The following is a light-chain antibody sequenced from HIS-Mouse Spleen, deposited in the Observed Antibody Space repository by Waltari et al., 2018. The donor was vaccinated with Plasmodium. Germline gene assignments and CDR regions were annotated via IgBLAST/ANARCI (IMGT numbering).Light chain of an antibody. CDR1: ALPKQY. CDR3: QSADSSGTYQV. CDR2: KDS. Sequence: SYELTQPPSVSVSPGQTARITCSGDALPKQYAYWYQQKPGQAPVLVIYKDSERPSGIPERCSGSSSGTTVTLTSSGVQAEDEADYYCQSADSSGTYQVFGGGTKLTVL. V-gene: IGLV3-25*03. J-gene: IGLJ2*01.